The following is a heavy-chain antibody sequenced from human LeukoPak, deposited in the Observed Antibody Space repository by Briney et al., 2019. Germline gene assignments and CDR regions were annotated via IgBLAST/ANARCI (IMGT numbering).Heavy chain of an antibody. D-gene: IGHD3-22*01. Sequence: PGGSLTHSLAASRFTFSNYGRHWVRQAPGKGLEWVAVIWYDGSNKYYADSVKGRFTISRDNSKNTLYLQMNSLRAEDTAVYYCARGRGYDSGTYIYAFSDYWGERPLLTVSS. J-gene: IGHJ4*02. CDR3: ARGRGYDSGTYIYAFSDY. CDR1: RFTFSNYG. V-gene: IGHV3-33*01. CDR2: IWYDGSNK.